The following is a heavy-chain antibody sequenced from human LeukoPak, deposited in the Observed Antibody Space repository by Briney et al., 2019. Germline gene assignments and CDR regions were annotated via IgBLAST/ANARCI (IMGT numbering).Heavy chain of an antibody. J-gene: IGHJ6*04. CDR2: IIPIFGTA. V-gene: IGHV1-69*13. Sequence: AASVTVSCTASGYTFTSYGISWVRQAPGQGLEWMGGIIPIFGTANYAQKFQGRVTITADESTSTAYMELSSLRSEDTAVYYCARDYDFWSGYYRGSMDVWGKGTTVTVSS. CDR1: GYTFTSYG. CDR3: ARDYDFWSGYYRGSMDV. D-gene: IGHD3-3*01.